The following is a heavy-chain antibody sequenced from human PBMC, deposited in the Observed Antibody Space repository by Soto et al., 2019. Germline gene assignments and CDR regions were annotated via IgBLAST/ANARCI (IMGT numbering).Heavy chain of an antibody. CDR1: GFTFNTYG. D-gene: IGHD1-1*01. CDR2: IWSDGNNK. Sequence: PGGSLRLSCAASGFTFNTYGFHWVRQAPGKGLEWVAVIWSDGNNKYYADSVKGRFTISRDSSKNTLYLQMNSLRVEDTAVYYCACIQLDTIMDLDYWGQGTLVTVSS. CDR3: ACIQLDTIMDLDY. V-gene: IGHV3-33*01. J-gene: IGHJ4*02.